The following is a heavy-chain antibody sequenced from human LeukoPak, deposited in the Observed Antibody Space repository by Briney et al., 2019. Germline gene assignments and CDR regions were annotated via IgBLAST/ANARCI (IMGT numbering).Heavy chain of an antibody. Sequence: GGSLRLSCAASGFTFSSHGMHWVRQAPGKGLERVAVIWYDASNKYYADSVKGRFTVSRDNSKNTLYLQMNSLRAEDTAMYYCARNLRKYGSNSEYFDYWGQGTVVTVSS. J-gene: IGHJ4*02. CDR1: GFTFSSHG. CDR2: IWYDASNK. CDR3: ARNLRKYGSNSEYFDY. D-gene: IGHD4-23*01. V-gene: IGHV3-33*01.